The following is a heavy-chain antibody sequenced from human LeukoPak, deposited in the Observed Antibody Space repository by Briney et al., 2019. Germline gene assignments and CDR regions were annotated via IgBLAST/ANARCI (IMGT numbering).Heavy chain of an antibody. V-gene: IGHV3-48*03. J-gene: IGHJ4*02. Sequence: PGGSLRLSCAASGFTFSSYEMNWVRQAPGKGLEWVSYISSSGSTIYYADSVKGRFTISRDNAKNSLYLQMNSPRAEDTAVYYCARVGIAAGDVERNDYWGQGTLVTVSS. CDR3: ARVGIAAGDVERNDY. CDR2: ISSSGSTI. CDR1: GFTFSSYE. D-gene: IGHD6-13*01.